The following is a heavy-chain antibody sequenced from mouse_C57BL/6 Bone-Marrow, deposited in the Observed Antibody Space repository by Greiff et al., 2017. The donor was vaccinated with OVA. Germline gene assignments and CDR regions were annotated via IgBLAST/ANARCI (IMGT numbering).Heavy chain of an antibody. J-gene: IGHJ4*01. Sequence: QVQLQQPGAELVKPGASVKMSCKASGYTFTSYWITWVKQRPGQGLEWIGDIYPGSGSTNYNEKFKSKATLTVDKSSSTAYMQLSSLTSEDSAVYYCARSYYSNSYYYAMDYWGQGTSVTVSS. CDR1: GYTFTSYW. V-gene: IGHV1-55*01. CDR2: IYPGSGST. D-gene: IGHD2-5*01. CDR3: ARSYYSNSYYYAMDY.